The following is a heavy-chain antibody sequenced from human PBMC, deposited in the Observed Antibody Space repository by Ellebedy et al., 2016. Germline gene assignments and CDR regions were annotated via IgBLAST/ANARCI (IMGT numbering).Heavy chain of an antibody. CDR2: ISGSGGST. V-gene: IGHV3-23*01. J-gene: IGHJ4*02. CDR3: AKDQRSQYSSSWYYFDY. Sequence: GGSLRLSXAASGFTFSSYAMSWVRQAPGKGLEWVSAISGSGGSTYYADSVKGRFTISRDNSKNTLYLQMNSLRAEDTAVYYCAKDQRSQYSSSWYYFDYWGQGTLVTVSS. CDR1: GFTFSSYA. D-gene: IGHD6-13*01.